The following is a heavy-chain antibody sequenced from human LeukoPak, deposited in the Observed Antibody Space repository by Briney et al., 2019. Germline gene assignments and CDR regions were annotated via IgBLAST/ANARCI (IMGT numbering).Heavy chain of an antibody. CDR1: GYTFTGYY. V-gene: IGHV1-2*06. Sequence: ASVKVSCKASGYTFTGYYMHWERQAPGQGLEWMGRINPNSGGTNYAQKFQGRVTMTRDTSISTAYMELSRLRSDDTAVYYCAREGSSDYYDSSGYDYWGQGTLVTVSS. CDR3: AREGSSDYYDSSGYDY. CDR2: INPNSGGT. D-gene: IGHD3-22*01. J-gene: IGHJ4*02.